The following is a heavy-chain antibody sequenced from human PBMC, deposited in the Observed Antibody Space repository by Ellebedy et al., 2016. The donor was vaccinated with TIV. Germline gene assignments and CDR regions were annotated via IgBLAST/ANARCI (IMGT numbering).Heavy chain of an antibody. CDR1: GVSFRTSGHY. V-gene: IGHV4-39*01. D-gene: IGHD1-1*01. CDR3: ARHGNWNDGFHPFDY. J-gene: IGHJ4*02. Sequence: SETLSLTXTVSGVSFRTSGHYWGLIRQSPGKGPEWIATISYSGTTYYNPSLQSRVSISVDRSRDQFSLKLNSVTAADTAMYYCARHGNWNDGFHPFDYWGQGTLVTVSS. CDR2: ISYSGTT.